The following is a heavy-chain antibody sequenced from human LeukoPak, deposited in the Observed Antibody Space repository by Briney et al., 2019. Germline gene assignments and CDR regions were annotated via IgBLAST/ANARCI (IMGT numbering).Heavy chain of an antibody. CDR2: IFTSGST. D-gene: IGHD2-15*01. Sequence: SETMSLTCTVSGGSISDYYWSWIRQPAGKGLEWIGRIFTSGSTDYNPSLKSRVTMSVDKSKNQFSLKLSSVAAADTAVYYCARVTVVAANYFDTWGQGILVTVSS. CDR1: GGSISDYY. V-gene: IGHV4-4*07. J-gene: IGHJ4*02. CDR3: ARVTVVAANYFDT.